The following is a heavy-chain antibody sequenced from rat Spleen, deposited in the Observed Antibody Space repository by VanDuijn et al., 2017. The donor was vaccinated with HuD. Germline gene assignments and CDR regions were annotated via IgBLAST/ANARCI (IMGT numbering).Heavy chain of an antibody. CDR2: ISTGGTNT. J-gene: IGHJ2*01. D-gene: IGHD1-4*01. Sequence: EVQLVESGGGLVQPGWSLKLSCAASGFTFSNYYMAWVRQAPTKGLEWVAYISTGGTNTYFRDSVKGRFTISRDNAKSTLYLQMDSLRSEDTATYYCTRRGITHYFDYWGQGVMVTVSS. V-gene: IGHV5-25*01. CDR1: GFTFSNYY. CDR3: TRRGITHYFDY.